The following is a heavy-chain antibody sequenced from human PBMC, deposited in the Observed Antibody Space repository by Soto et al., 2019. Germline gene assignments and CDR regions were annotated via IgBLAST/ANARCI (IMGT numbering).Heavy chain of an antibody. CDR2: ISPYNGKT. D-gene: IGHD3-22*01. Sequence: QVQLVQSGAEVKEPGASVRVSCKASGYTFTTHGISWVRQAPGQGLEWMGWISPYNGKTTYAQKVQGRVTMTTDTSTSTAYMELRGLRSDDTAVYYCASTKYDSSAYYYWYLGLWGRGTLVTVSS. V-gene: IGHV1-18*04. CDR1: GYTFTTHG. CDR3: ASTKYDSSAYYYWYLGL. J-gene: IGHJ2*01.